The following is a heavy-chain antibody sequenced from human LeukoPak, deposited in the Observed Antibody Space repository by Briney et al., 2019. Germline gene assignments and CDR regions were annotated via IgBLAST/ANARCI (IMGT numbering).Heavy chain of an antibody. Sequence: PGGSLRLSCAAFGFTFDEFAMHWVRHVQGKGLQWVSGVSWNSASTGYDKSVEGRFTISRDNTNKSLYLQMNSLRPEDTALYYCAKAYGGNYQRAFDYWGQGTLVTVSS. CDR2: VSWNSAST. CDR3: AKAYGGNYQRAFDY. D-gene: IGHD1-26*01. J-gene: IGHJ4*02. V-gene: IGHV3-9*01. CDR1: GFTFDEFA.